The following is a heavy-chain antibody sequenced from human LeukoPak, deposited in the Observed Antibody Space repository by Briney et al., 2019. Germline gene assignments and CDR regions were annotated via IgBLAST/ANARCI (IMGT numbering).Heavy chain of an antibody. CDR3: ARGGGSGWYVDY. Sequence: ASETLSLTCAVYGGSFSGYYWSWIRQPPGKGLEWIGEINHSGSTNYNPSLKSRVTISVDTSKNQFSPKLSSVPAADTAVYYCARGGGSGWYVDYWGQGTLVTVSS. D-gene: IGHD6-19*01. V-gene: IGHV4-34*01. CDR2: INHSGST. CDR1: GGSFSGYY. J-gene: IGHJ4*02.